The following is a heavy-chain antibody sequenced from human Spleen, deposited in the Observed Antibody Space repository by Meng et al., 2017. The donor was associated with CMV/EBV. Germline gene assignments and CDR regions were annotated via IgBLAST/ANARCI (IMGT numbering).Heavy chain of an antibody. Sequence: GESLKISCVTSGFTFTDHFMIWIRLAPGKGLEWVSYISSSSSTIYYADSVKGRFTISRDNAKNSLYLQMNSLRAEDTAVYYCARVGYSGSYGLWGQGTLVTVSS. D-gene: IGHD1-26*01. CDR3: ARVGYSGSYGL. CDR2: ISSSSSTI. J-gene: IGHJ4*02. CDR1: GFTFTDHF. V-gene: IGHV3-11*04.